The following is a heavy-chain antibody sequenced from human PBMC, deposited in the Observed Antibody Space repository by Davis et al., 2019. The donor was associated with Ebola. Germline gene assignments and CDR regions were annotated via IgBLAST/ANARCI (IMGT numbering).Heavy chain of an antibody. CDR2: VNPNSGNT. CDR1: GYTFTSYD. V-gene: IGHV1-8*01. D-gene: IGHD3-3*01. Sequence: ASVKVSCKASGYTFTSYDINWVRQATGQGLEWMGWVNPNSGNTGYAQKFQGRVTMTRNTSIRTAYMELNSLRAEDTAVYYCARGVLEWLLETGWEASGGMDVWGQGTTVTVSS. J-gene: IGHJ6*02. CDR3: ARGVLEWLLETGWEASGGMDV.